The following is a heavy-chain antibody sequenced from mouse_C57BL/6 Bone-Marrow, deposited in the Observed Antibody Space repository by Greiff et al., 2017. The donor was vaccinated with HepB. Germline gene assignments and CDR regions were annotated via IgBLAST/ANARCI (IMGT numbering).Heavy chain of an antibody. CDR3: ARELLLYWYFDV. J-gene: IGHJ1*03. CDR2: ISSGSSTI. D-gene: IGHD1-1*01. V-gene: IGHV5-17*01. Sequence: EVKLMESGGGLVKPGGSLKLSCAASGFTFSDYGMHWVRQAPEKGLEWVAYISSGSSTIYYADTVKGRFTISRDNAKNTLFLQMTSLRSEDTAMYYCARELLLYWYFDVWGTGTTVTVSS. CDR1: GFTFSDYG.